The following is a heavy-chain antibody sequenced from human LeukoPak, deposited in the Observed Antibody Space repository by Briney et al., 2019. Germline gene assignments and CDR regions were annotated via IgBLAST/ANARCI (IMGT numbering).Heavy chain of an antibody. D-gene: IGHD2-15*01. V-gene: IGHV3-23*01. CDR2: IVGSGGST. Sequence: GGSLRLSCAASGFTFSSYLMTWVRQAPGKGLEWVSVIVGSGGSTGYADSVKGRFTISRNNSKNTLYLQMNSLRADDTAVYYCARYCSGVSCYSGLNYWGQGTLVTVSS. CDR3: ARYCSGVSCYSGLNY. CDR1: GFTFSSYL. J-gene: IGHJ4*02.